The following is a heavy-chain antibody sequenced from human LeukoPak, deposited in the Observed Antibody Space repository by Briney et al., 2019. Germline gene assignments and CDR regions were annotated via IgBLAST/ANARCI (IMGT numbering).Heavy chain of an antibody. V-gene: IGHV3-30*18. J-gene: IGHJ4*02. D-gene: IGHD6-6*01. CDR3: AKEGTARISTRYDN. CDR1: GFTFSNYG. CDR2: ISYEGGKT. Sequence: GGSLRLSCAASGFTFSNYGMHWVRQAPGKGLDWVAVISYEGGKTYYADSVKGRFTISRDNSRNTLFLQMDSLRPEDTAVYYCAKEGTARISTRYDNWGQGTLVTVSS.